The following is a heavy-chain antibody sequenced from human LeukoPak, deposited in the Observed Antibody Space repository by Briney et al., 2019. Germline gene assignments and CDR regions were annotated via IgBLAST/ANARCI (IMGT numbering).Heavy chain of an antibody. CDR1: GFTFSSYAM. CDR3: ARGGATAIDNNWFDP. V-gene: IGHV4-4*02. CDR2: TYHSGST. Sequence: GSLRLSCAASGFTFSSYAMSWVRQPPGKGLEWIGETYHSGSTNYNPSLKSRVTISVDKSKNQFSLKLSSVAAADTAVYYCARGGATAIDNNWFDPWGQGTLVTVSS. J-gene: IGHJ5*02. D-gene: IGHD5-18*01.